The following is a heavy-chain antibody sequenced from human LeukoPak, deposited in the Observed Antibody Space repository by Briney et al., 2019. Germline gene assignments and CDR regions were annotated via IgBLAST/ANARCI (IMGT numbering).Heavy chain of an antibody. CDR3: ARDRYCSGRSCYGPPDY. Sequence: PSGTLSLTYVVSGGSISSSNWWSWVRQPPGKGLEWIGEIYHSGSTNYNPSLKSRVTISVDTSKNQFSLKLNSVTAADTAVYYCARDRYCSGRSCYGPPDYWGQGTLVTVSS. CDR2: IYHSGST. J-gene: IGHJ4*02. CDR1: GGSISSSNW. D-gene: IGHD2-15*01. V-gene: IGHV4-4*02.